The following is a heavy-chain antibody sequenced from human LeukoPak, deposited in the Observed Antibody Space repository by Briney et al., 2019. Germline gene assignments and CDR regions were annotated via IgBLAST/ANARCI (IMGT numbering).Heavy chain of an antibody. J-gene: IGHJ4*02. CDR3: ARDRYYYDSSGYYYFDY. Sequence: SETLSLTCTVSGGSISTYYWSWIRQPPGRGLEWIGYIYYSGSTNYNTSLKSRDTISVDTSKIQFSLKLSSVTAADTAVYYCARDRYYYDSSGYYYFDYWGQGTLVTVSS. D-gene: IGHD3-22*01. CDR2: IYYSGST. V-gene: IGHV4-59*12. CDR1: GGSISTYY.